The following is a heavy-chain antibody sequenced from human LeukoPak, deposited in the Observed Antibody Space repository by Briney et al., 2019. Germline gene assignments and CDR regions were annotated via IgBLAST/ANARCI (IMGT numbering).Heavy chain of an antibody. V-gene: IGHV3-9*03. CDR2: ISWNSGSI. CDR3: AKGVDSITMAFDY. D-gene: IGHD3-10*01. J-gene: IGHJ4*02. Sequence: GGSLRLSCAASGFTFDDYAMHWVRHAPGKGLEWVSGISWNSGSIGYADSVKGRFTISRDNAKNSLYLQMNSLRAEDMALYYCAKGVDSITMAFDYWGQGTLVTVSS. CDR1: GFTFDDYA.